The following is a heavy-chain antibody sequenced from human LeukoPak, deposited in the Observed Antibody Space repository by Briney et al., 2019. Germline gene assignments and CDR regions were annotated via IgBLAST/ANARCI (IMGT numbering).Heavy chain of an antibody. CDR2: ISGSGGST. D-gene: IGHD2-15*01. J-gene: IGHJ6*02. Sequence: GGSLRLSCAASGFTFSSYAMSWVRQAPGKGLEWVSAISGSGGSTYYADSVKGRFTISRDNSKNTLYLQMNSLRAEDTAVYYCAKVYCSGGSCYYYYYGMDVWGQGTTVTVSS. V-gene: IGHV3-23*01. CDR3: AKVYCSGGSCYYYYYGMDV. CDR1: GFTFSSYA.